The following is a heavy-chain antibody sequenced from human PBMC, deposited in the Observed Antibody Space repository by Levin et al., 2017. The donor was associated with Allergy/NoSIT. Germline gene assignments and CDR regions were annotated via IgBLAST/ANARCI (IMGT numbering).Heavy chain of an antibody. CDR3: SASGSYSGY. Sequence: GGSLRLSCAASGFTFNIYWMHWVRQAPGEGLVWLSRIKGDGSTTAYADSVKGRFTISRDNARNTVYLQMNSLRVEDTAVYYCSASGSYSGYWGQGTLVTVSS. CDR2: IKGDGSTT. V-gene: IGHV3-74*01. J-gene: IGHJ4*02. D-gene: IGHD3-10*01. CDR1: GFTFNIYW.